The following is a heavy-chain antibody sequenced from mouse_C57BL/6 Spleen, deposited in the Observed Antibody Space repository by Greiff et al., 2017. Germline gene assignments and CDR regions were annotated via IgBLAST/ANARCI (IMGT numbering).Heavy chain of an antibody. Sequence: QVQLQQPGAELVRPGTSVKLSCKASGYTFTSYWMHWVKQRPGQGLEWIGVIDPSDSYTNYNQKFKGKATLTVDTASSTAYMQLSSLTSEDSAVYYCARDYYGSSPDAMDYWGQGTSVTVSS. CDR2: IDPSDSYT. CDR1: GYTFTSYW. V-gene: IGHV1-59*01. J-gene: IGHJ4*01. D-gene: IGHD1-1*01. CDR3: ARDYYGSSPDAMDY.